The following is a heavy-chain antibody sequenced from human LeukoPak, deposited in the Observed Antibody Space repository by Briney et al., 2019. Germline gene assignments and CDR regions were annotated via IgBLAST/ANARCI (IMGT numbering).Heavy chain of an antibody. CDR3: AREAPVAAGSDAFDI. J-gene: IGHJ3*02. CDR2: ISPYNSNT. CDR1: GYTFTTYG. D-gene: IGHD6-19*01. Sequence: VKVSCKASGYTFTTYGISWMRQAPGQSLEWMGWISPYNSNTKYAQKLQGRVTMTTDTSTNTAYMEVRSLRSDDTAVYYRAREAPVAAGSDAFDIWGQGTMVTVSS. V-gene: IGHV1-18*01.